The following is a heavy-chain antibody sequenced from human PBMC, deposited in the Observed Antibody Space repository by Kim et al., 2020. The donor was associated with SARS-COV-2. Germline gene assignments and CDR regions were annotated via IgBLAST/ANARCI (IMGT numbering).Heavy chain of an antibody. V-gene: IGHV1-18*04. D-gene: IGHD2-15*01. CDR1: DYTFTSYG. Sequence: ASVKVSCNTFDYTFTSYGISWVRQAPGQGLEWMGWTSVFDGNTKYPQKFQGRVSLTTDTSTSTAYMELRSLRSDDTAVYYCARDSYCTDGSCYKSSVDYWGQGTLGTVSS. CDR3: ARDSYCTDGSCYKSSVDY. CDR2: TSVFDGNT. J-gene: IGHJ4*02.